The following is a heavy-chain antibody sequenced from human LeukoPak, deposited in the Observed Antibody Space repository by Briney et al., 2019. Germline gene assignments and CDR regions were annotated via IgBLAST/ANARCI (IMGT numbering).Heavy chain of an antibody. Sequence: GRSLRLSCAASGFTFSTYAMHWVRQAPGKGLERVAVISYDGSNKYYAGSVKGRFTISRDTSKNTLYLQKKSPRAEDTAVYYCARDVTMVRYFDYWGQGTLVTVSS. CDR3: ARDVTMVRYFDY. V-gene: IGHV3-30-3*01. CDR2: ISYDGSNK. CDR1: GFTFSTYA. J-gene: IGHJ4*02. D-gene: IGHD3-10*01.